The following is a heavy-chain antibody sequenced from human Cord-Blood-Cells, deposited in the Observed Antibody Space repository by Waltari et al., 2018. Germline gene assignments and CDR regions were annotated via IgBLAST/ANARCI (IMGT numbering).Heavy chain of an antibody. D-gene: IGHD3-3*01. J-gene: IGHJ5*02. V-gene: IGHV4-31*02. CDR3: ARVKTPKYYDFWSGYYTGRVYWFDA. Sequence: IGYIYYSGSTYYNPSLKSRVTISVDTSKNQFSLKLSSVTAADTAVYYCARVKTPKYYDFWSGYYTGRVYWFDAWGQGTLVTVSS. CDR2: IYYSGST.